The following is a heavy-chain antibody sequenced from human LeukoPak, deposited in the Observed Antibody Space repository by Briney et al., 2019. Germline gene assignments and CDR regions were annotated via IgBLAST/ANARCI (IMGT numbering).Heavy chain of an antibody. CDR3: ARGLAYCGGGCYTFDY. Sequence: SQTLSLTCTVSGGSISSGDYYWSWIRQPPGKGLEWIGYIYYSGSTYYNPSLKSRVTISVDTSKNQFSLKLSSVTAADTAVYYCARGLAYCGGGCYTFDYWGQGTLVTVSS. CDR1: GGSISSGDYY. J-gene: IGHJ4*02. V-gene: IGHV4-30-4*01. CDR2: IYYSGST. D-gene: IGHD2-21*02.